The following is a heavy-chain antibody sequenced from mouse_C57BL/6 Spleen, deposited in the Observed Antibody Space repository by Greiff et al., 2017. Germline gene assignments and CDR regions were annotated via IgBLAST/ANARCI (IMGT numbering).Heavy chain of an antibody. CDR3: ARKLTGRYFDY. CDR2: IHPNSGST. V-gene: IGHV1-64*01. Sequence: QVQLQQPGAELVKPGASVKLSCKASGYTFTSYWMHWVKQRPGQGLEWIGMIHPNSGSTNYNEKFKSKATLTVDKSSSTAYMQLSSLTSEDSAVYYCARKLTGRYFDYWGQGTTLTVSS. CDR1: GYTFTSYW. D-gene: IGHD4-1*01. J-gene: IGHJ2*01.